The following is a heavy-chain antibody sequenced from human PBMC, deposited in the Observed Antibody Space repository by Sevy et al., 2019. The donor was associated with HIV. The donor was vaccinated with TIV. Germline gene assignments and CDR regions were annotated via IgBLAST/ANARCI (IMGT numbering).Heavy chain of an antibody. J-gene: IGHJ4*02. CDR1: GGYITSLY. CDR2: IYYNGRI. D-gene: IGHD1-26*01. Sequence: SETLTLTCTVSGGYITSLYWNWIRQPPGKGLEWIANIYYNGRINYNPSLKSRVTLSLDTSKNQFSLRLSSVTAADTAMYYCAGENAWGRGYSWGQGTLVTVSS. V-gene: IGHV4-59*08. CDR3: AGENAWGRGYS.